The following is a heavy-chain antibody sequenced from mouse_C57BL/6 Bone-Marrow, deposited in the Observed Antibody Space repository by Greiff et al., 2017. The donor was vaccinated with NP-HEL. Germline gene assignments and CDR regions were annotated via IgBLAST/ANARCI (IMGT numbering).Heavy chain of an antibody. Sequence: VQVVESGAELAKPGASVKLSCKASGYTFTSYWMHWVKQRPGQGLEWIGYINPSSGYTKYNQKFKDKATLTADKSSSTAYMQLSSLTYEDSAVYYCARRGTQLGRAMDYWGQGTSVTVSS. CDR1: GYTFTSYW. J-gene: IGHJ4*01. D-gene: IGHD4-1*02. V-gene: IGHV1-7*01. CDR3: ARRGTQLGRAMDY. CDR2: INPSSGYT.